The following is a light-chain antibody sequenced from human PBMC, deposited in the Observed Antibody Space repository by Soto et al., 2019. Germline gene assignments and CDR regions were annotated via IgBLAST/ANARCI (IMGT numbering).Light chain of an antibody. V-gene: IGKV3-15*01. CDR1: HSVGSN. CDR2: GAS. J-gene: IGKJ4*01. CDR3: QQYKQSPVA. Sequence: VMTQSPTTLSVSPGETSTLSCRASHSVGSNLAWYQQNPGQAPRLLIYGASTRATGVPARFSGSGSATQFTLTISNPQSEDFGFYYCQQYKQSPVAFGGGTKVEIK.